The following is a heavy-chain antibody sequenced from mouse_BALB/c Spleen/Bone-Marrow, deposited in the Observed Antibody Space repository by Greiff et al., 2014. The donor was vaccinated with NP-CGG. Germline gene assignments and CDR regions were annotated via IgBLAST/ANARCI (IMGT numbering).Heavy chain of an antibody. CDR3: ARRYGDLGVMDY. CDR2: ISSGGSYT. Sequence: EVQGVESGGNLVKPGGSLKLSCAASGFTFSSYGMSWVRQTPDKRLEWVATISSGGSYTYYPDSVKGRFTISRDNAKNTLYLQMSSLKSEDTAMYYWARRYGDLGVMDYWGQGTSVTVSS. J-gene: IGHJ4*01. V-gene: IGHV5-6*01. CDR1: GFTFSSYG. D-gene: IGHD2-13*01.